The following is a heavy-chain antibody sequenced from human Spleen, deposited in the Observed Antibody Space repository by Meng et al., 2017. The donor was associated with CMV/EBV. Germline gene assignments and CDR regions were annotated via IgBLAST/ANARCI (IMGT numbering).Heavy chain of an antibody. Sequence: GESLKISCAASEFSLNEYWMTWVRQAPGKGLEWVANIKQDGSEIYYVDSVKGRFTISRDNAKNSVYLHMNSLRAEDTALYYCARALVVVAAFFDYWGQGTLVTVSS. D-gene: IGHD2-15*01. CDR2: IKQDGSEI. CDR3: ARALVVVAAFFDY. CDR1: EFSLNEYW. J-gene: IGHJ4*02. V-gene: IGHV3-7*04.